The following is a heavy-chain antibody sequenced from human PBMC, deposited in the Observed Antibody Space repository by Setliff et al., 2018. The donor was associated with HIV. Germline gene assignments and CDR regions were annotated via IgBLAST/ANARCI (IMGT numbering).Heavy chain of an antibody. V-gene: IGHV4-39*01. CDR3: ARHVIGVVMLYSWDAFDY. D-gene: IGHD3-16*01. Sequence: PSETLSLTCTVSGVSISGSYYYWGWIRQPPGKGLEWIGSIYYSGSTYYNPSLKSRVTISVDTSKNQFYLRLSSVTAADTATYYCARHVIGVVMLYSWDAFDYWGRGTRVTVS. CDR1: GVSISGSYYY. J-gene: IGHJ4*02. CDR2: IYYSGST.